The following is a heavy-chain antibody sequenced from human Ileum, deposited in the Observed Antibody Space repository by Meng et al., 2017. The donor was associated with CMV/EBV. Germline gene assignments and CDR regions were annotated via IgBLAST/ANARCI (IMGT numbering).Heavy chain of an antibody. CDR2: IYYSGST. CDR3: ARHGIEEMTTVTTGFAP. Sequence: GSLRLSCTVSGGSISSSSYYWGWIRQPPGKGLEWIGSIYYSGSTYYNPSLKSRVTISVDTSKNQFSLKLSSVTAADTAVYYCARHGIEEMTTVTTGFAPWGQGTMVTVSS. V-gene: IGHV4-39*01. CDR1: GGSISSSSYY. D-gene: IGHD4-11*01. J-gene: IGHJ5*01.